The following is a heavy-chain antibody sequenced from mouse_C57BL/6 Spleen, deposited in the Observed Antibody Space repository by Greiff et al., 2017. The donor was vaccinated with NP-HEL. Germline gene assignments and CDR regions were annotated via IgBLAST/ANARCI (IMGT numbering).Heavy chain of an antibody. CDR1: GYTFTSYW. Sequence: VQLQQPGAELVKPGASVKLSCKASGYTFTSYWMHWVKQRPGQGLEWIGMIHPTSGSTNYNEKFKSKATLTVDKSSSTAYMQLSRLTSEDSAVYYCALYYGSSYWYFDGWGTGTTVTVSS. D-gene: IGHD1-1*01. CDR2: IHPTSGST. CDR3: ALYYGSSYWYFDG. J-gene: IGHJ1*03. V-gene: IGHV1-64*01.